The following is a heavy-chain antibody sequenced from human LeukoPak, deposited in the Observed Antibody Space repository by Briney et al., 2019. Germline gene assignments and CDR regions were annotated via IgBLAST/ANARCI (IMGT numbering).Heavy chain of an antibody. D-gene: IGHD3-10*01. Sequence: GGSLRLSCAASGFSFKDYYFSWICQAPGKRLEWVSFINVNGGATHYAESVKGRFTISRANAMNSLYLEMNSLTAEDTAVYYCARGPRILTLGSYYFDYWGQGSLVTVSS. J-gene: IGHJ4*02. CDR2: INVNGGAT. V-gene: IGHV3-11*01. CDR1: GFSFKDYY. CDR3: ARGPRILTLGSYYFDY.